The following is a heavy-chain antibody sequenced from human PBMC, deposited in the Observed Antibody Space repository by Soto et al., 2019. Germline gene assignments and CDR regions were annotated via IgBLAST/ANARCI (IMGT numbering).Heavy chain of an antibody. CDR1: GFTFSSYW. CDR2: IKQDGSEK. CDR3: ARKGSYGVPAAPPYSYYYYYYMDV. D-gene: IGHD2-2*01. V-gene: IGHV3-7*01. Sequence: EVQLVESGGGLVQPGGSLRLSCAASGFTFSSYWMSWVRQAPGKGLEWVANIKQDGSEKYYVDSVKGRFTISRDNAKNSLYLQMNSLRAEDMAVYYCARKGSYGVPAAPPYSYYYYYYMDVWGKGTTVTVSS. J-gene: IGHJ6*03.